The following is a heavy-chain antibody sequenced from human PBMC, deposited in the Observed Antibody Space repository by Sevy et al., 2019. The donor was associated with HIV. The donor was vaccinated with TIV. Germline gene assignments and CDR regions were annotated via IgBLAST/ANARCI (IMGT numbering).Heavy chain of an antibody. CDR2: LSFGCGEI. J-gene: IGHJ4*02. Sequence: GGSLRLSCAASGFTFSKYSMSWVRQPPGKGLEWVSTLSFGCGEIKHADSVKGRFTISIDNSKNSLYLQMNNLRAEDTAVYYCARDGWTKPHDYWGQGTLVTVSS. CDR3: ARDGWTKPHDY. V-gene: IGHV3-23*01. D-gene: IGHD2-15*01. CDR1: GFTFSKYS.